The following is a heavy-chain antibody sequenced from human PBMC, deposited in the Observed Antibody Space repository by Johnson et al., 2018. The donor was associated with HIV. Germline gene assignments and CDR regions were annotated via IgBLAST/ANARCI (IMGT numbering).Heavy chain of an antibody. CDR2: IKQDGSEK. D-gene: IGHD6-13*01. CDR3: ARDDTGYSSSFDCFDV. Sequence: MLLVESGGGLVQPGGSLRLSCAASGFTFSNYWMTWVRQAPGKGLEWVANIKQDGSEKYYVDSMKGRFTISRDNAKNSLYLQMNSLRAEDTAVYYCARDDTGYSSSFDCFDVWGQGTMVTVSS. V-gene: IGHV3-7*05. CDR1: GFTFSNYW. J-gene: IGHJ3*01.